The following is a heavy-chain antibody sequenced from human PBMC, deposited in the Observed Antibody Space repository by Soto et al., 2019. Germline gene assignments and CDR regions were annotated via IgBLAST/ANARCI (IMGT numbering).Heavy chain of an antibody. J-gene: IGHJ6*02. CDR2: IIPISGTA. D-gene: IGHD2-2*01. Sequence: QVQLVQSGAEVKKPGSSVKVSCNASGGTFSSYCISWVRQAPGQGLEWMGGIIPISGTANYAQKFQGRVTITADESTSTAYMELSSLRSEDTAVYYCARSQGSSTSLEIYYYYYYGMDVWGQGTTVTVSS. CDR1: GGTFSSYC. V-gene: IGHV1-69*01. CDR3: ARSQGSSTSLEIYYYYYYGMDV.